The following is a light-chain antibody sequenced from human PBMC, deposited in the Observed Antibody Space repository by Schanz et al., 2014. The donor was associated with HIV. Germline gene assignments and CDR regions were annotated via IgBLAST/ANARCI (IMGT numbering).Light chain of an antibody. CDR3: QQYNNWPWT. V-gene: IGKV3D-20*02. CDR1: QSVDSSF. J-gene: IGKJ1*01. Sequence: EIVLTQSPATLSVYPGERVTLSCRASQSVDSSFLAWYQQKPGQAPRLLIYGASTRATGIADRFSGSGSGTDFTLTISRLEPEDFAVYYCQQYNNWPWTFGQGTKVEIK. CDR2: GAS.